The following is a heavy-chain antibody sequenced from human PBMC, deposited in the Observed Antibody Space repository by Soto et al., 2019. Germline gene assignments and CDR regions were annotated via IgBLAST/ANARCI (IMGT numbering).Heavy chain of an antibody. CDR2: IGTAGDT. D-gene: IGHD6-13*01. Sequence: WGLMRVSYAAFWFTFGDFGMRRVRQNKRKGLELVSAIGTAGDTYYPGSVKGRFTISRENAKNSLYLQMNSLRAEDTAVYYCARGSAAAVLTYYYYYGMDVWGQGTTVTVSS. CDR1: WFTFGDFG. CDR3: ARGSAAAVLTYYYYYGMDV. J-gene: IGHJ6*02. V-gene: IGHV3-13*01.